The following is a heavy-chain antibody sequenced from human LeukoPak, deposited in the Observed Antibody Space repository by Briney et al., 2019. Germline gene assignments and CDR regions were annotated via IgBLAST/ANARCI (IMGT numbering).Heavy chain of an antibody. V-gene: IGHV4-38-2*02. CDR3: ARDLYDDNRCFDF. Sequence: PSQTLSLTCTVSVYSISSGYYWGWIRQPPGKGLEWIGSIHHSGIIYYNPSLKSRVTISVDTSKNQFSLRVDSVTAADTAVYYCARDLYDDNRCFDFWGRGILVTVSS. D-gene: IGHD1-14*01. CDR2: IHHSGII. CDR1: VYSISSGYY. J-gene: IGHJ4*02.